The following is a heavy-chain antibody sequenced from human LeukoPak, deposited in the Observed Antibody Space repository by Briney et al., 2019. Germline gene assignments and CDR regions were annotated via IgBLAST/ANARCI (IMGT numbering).Heavy chain of an antibody. D-gene: IGHD2-15*01. CDR3: ARGVVAAPQTFDY. V-gene: IGHV4-38-2*01. J-gene: IGHJ4*02. Sequence: GSLRLSCAASGFSFSDYYMSWIRQAPGKGLEFIASIHHSGTTYYNPALKSRVTISVDTSKNQFSLKLSSVTAADTAVYYCARGVVAAPQTFDYWGQGTLVTVSS. CDR1: GFSFSDYY. CDR2: IHHSGTT.